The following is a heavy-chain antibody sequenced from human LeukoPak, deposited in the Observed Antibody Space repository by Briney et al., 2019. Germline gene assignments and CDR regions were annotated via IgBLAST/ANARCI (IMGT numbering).Heavy chain of an antibody. CDR2: IYTTGST. V-gene: IGHV4-61*02. D-gene: IGHD3-22*01. Sequence: SETLSLTCTVSGDSISSGSYYWSWLRQPAGKGLEWIRRIYTTGSTNYNTSLKRRVTISVDTSENQFSLRLSSVTAADTAVYYCARDYDSSGYYWAAFDIWGQGTMVTVSS. CDR3: ARDYDSSGYYWAAFDI. CDR1: GDSISSGSYY. J-gene: IGHJ3*02.